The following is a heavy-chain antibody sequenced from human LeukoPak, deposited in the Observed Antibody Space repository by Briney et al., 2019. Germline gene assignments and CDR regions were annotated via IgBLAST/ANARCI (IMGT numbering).Heavy chain of an antibody. CDR1: GFTFSNYW. CDR2: INSDGRRT. D-gene: IGHD3-9*01. CDR3: ARGADSGYSSDN. J-gene: IGHJ4*02. V-gene: IGHV3-74*01. Sequence: GGSLRLSCAASGFTFSNYWMHWVRQAPGKVRVWVSRINSDGRRTNYADSVKGRFTISRDNAKNTLYLQMNSLRAEDTAVYYCARGADSGYSSDNWGQGTLVSVSS.